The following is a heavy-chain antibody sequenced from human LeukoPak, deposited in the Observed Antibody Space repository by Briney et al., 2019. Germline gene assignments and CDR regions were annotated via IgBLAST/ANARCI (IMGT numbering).Heavy chain of an antibody. Sequence: GRSLRLSCAASGFTFSSYGMHWVRQAPGKGLEWVAVISYDGSNKYYADSVKGRFTISRDNSKNTLYLQMNSLRAEDTAVYYCAKSRDWFSNWFDPWGQGTLVTVSP. CDR3: AKSRDWFSNWFDP. V-gene: IGHV3-30*18. CDR1: GFTFSSYG. CDR2: ISYDGSNK. D-gene: IGHD3-9*01. J-gene: IGHJ5*02.